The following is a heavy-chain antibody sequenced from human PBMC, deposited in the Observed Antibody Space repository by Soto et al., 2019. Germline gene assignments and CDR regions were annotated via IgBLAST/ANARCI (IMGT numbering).Heavy chain of an antibody. Sequence: EVQLVESGGGLVQPGGSLRLSCVASGFTLRNYWMHWFRQAPGKGLVWVSRITNDGSTTYYADSVKGRFTISRDNAKNTLHLNVNRLRVEDTAVYYCARDQDGAGGNADYWGQGTLVTVS. CDR3: ARDQDGAGGNADY. J-gene: IGHJ4*02. V-gene: IGHV3-74*01. D-gene: IGHD1-26*01. CDR1: GFTLRNYW. CDR2: ITNDGSTT.